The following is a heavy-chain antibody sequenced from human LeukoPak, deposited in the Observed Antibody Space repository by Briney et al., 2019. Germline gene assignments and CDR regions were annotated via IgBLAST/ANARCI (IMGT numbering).Heavy chain of an antibody. CDR1: GFTFSSYA. V-gene: IGHV3-23*01. CDR2: ISGSGGST. D-gene: IGHD3-9*01. Sequence: PGGSLRLSCAASGFTFSSYAMSWVRHAPGKGLEWGSAISGSGGSTYYADSVKGRFTISRDNSKNTLYLQMNGLRAEDTAVYYRAKEGGYYDILTGYYSPGYFDYWGQGTLVTVSS. J-gene: IGHJ4*02. CDR3: AKEGGYYDILTGYYSPGYFDY.